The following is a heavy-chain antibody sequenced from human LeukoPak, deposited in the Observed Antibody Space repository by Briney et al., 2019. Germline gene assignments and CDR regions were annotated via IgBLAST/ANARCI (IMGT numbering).Heavy chain of an antibody. CDR3: ARDPGGFDP. CDR1: GGTFSSYA. D-gene: IGHD3-10*01. J-gene: IGHJ5*02. Sequence: ASVKVSCKASGGTFSSYAISWVRQAPGQGLEWMGGIIPIFGTANYAQKLQGRVTMTTDTSTSTAYMELRSLRSDDTAVYYCARDPGGFDPWGQGTLVTVSS. CDR2: IIPIFGTA. V-gene: IGHV1-69*05.